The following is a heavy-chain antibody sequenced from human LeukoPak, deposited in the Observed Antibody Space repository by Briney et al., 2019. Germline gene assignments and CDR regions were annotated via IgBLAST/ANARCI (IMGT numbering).Heavy chain of an antibody. CDR1: GGTFSSYA. CDR2: IIPILGIA. CDR3: ASVLSGIAVAGSFDP. Sequence: SVKVSCKASGGTFSSYAISWVRQAPGQGLEWMGRIIPILGIANYVQKFQGRVTITADKSTSTAYMELSSLRSEDTAVYYCASVLSGIAVAGSFDPWGQGTLVTVSS. V-gene: IGHV1-69*04. D-gene: IGHD6-19*01. J-gene: IGHJ5*02.